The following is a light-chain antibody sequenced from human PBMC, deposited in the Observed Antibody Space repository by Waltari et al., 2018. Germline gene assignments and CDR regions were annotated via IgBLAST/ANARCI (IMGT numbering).Light chain of an antibody. V-gene: IGKV1-12*01. CDR2: KAS. J-gene: IGKJ3*01. CDR1: QAISSW. CDR3: QQYNTAPFT. Sequence: DIQMTQSPSSLSASVGDRVTITCRASQAISSWLAWYQQKPGQAPKLLIYKASSLQSGVPSRFSGSGSGTDFTLTISSLQPEDFATYYCQQYNTAPFTFGPGTQLDIK.